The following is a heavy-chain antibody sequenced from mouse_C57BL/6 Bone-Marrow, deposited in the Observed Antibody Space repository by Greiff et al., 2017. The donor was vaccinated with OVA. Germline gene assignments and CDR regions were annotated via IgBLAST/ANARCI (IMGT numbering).Heavy chain of an antibody. V-gene: IGHV1-26*01. CDR3: TVYLYAMDY. CDR1: GYTFTDYD. D-gene: IGHD5-5*01. CDR2: IDPENGGT. Sequence: EVQLQQSGPELVKPGASVKLSCKASGYTFTDYDMNWVKQSHGNGLEWIGDIDPENGGTAYNQKFKGKAILTADKSSSTAYMELSSLTSEDSAGYCCTVYLYAMDYWGQGTSVTVSS. J-gene: IGHJ4*01.